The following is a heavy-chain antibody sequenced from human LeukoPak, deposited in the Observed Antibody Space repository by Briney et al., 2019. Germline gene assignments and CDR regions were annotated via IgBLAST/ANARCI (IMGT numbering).Heavy chain of an antibody. V-gene: IGHV4-34*01. CDR1: GGSFSGYY. J-gene: IGHJ3*02. CDR3: ARGLGYCSGGRCYSDDALDI. Sequence: SETLSLTCAVYGGSFSGYYWSWIRQPPGKGLEWIGEINHSGSTNNNPSLKSRVTISVDTSKNQFSLKLSSVTAADTAVYHCARGLGYCSGGRCYSDDALDIWGQGTMVTVSS. D-gene: IGHD2-15*01. CDR2: INHSGST.